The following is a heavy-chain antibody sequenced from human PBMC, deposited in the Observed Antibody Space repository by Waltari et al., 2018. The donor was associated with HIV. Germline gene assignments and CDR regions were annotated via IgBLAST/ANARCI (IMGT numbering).Heavy chain of an antibody. J-gene: IGHJ4*02. CDR2: INSDGSST. Sequence: EVQLVESGGGSVQPGGSLRLSCAASGFTFSNYWMHWVRQAPGKGLVVVSRINSDGSSTSYADSVKGRFTISRDNAKNTVYLQMNSLRAEDTAVYYCARGGSKPLDYWGQGTLVTVSS. D-gene: IGHD4-4*01. CDR1: GFTFSNYW. V-gene: IGHV3-74*01. CDR3: ARGGSKPLDY.